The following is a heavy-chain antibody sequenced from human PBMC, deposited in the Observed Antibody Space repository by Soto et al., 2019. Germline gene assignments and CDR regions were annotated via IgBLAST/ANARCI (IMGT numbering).Heavy chain of an antibody. Sequence: QLQLQESGPGLVKPSATLSLTCTVSGGSISSSSYYWGWIRQPPGKGLEWIGSIYYSGSTYYNPSLKSRVTISVDTSKNQFSLKLSSVTAADTAVYYCAQNWGPKGYWGQGTLVTVSS. V-gene: IGHV4-39*01. CDR1: GGSISSSSYY. D-gene: IGHD7-27*01. CDR3: AQNWGPKGY. CDR2: IYYSGST. J-gene: IGHJ4*02.